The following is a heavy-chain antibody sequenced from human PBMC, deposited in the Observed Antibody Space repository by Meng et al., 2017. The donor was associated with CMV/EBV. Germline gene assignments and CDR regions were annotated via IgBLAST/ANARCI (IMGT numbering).Heavy chain of an antibody. D-gene: IGHD2/OR15-2a*01. CDR3: ARESPIGVDI. CDR2: ISSSSSTI. CDR1: GFTFSSHS. V-gene: IGHV3-48*04. J-gene: IGHJ3*02. Sequence: GGSLRLSCAASGFTFSSHSMNWVRQAPGKGLEWVSYISSSSSTIYYADSVKGRFTISRDNAKNSLYLQMNSLRAEDTAVYYCARESPIGVDIWGQGTMVTVSS.